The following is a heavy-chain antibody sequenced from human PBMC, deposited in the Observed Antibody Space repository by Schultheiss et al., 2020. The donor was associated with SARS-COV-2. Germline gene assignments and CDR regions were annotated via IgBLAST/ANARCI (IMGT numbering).Heavy chain of an antibody. D-gene: IGHD6-6*01. CDR3: ARDRSIAARRELDY. Sequence: GESLKISCAASGFTFSSYEMNWVRQAPGKGLEWVSAISGSGGSTYYADSVKGRFTISRDNSKNTLYLQMNSLRAEDTAVYYCARDRSIAARRELDYWGQGTLVTVSS. J-gene: IGHJ4*02. V-gene: IGHV3-23*01. CDR1: GFTFSSYE. CDR2: ISGSGGST.